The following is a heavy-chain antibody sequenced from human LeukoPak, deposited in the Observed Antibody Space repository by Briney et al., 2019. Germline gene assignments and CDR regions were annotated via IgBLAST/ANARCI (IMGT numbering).Heavy chain of an antibody. V-gene: IGHV3-30*04. D-gene: IGHD4-17*01. Sequence: PGGSLRLSCAASGFTFSSYAMHWVRQAPGKGLEWVAVISYDGSNKYYADSVKGRFTISRDNSKNTLYLQMNSLRAEDTAVYYCARDNDYGDYVGYFQHWGQGTLVTVSS. J-gene: IGHJ1*01. CDR3: ARDNDYGDYVGYFQH. CDR1: GFTFSSYA. CDR2: ISYDGSNK.